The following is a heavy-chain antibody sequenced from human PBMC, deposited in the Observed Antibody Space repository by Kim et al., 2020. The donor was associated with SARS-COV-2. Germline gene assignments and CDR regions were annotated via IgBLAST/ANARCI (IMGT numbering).Heavy chain of an antibody. D-gene: IGHD3-16*01. CDR3: SREASASFGI. CDR1: GFTFSSYA. CDR2: ITDAGVP. V-gene: IGHV3-23*01. Sequence: GGSLRLSCAASGFTFSSYAMNWVRQAPGKGLEWVSGITDAGVPYQADSAKGRFTISRDNAKKTLHLQMNGLRAEDAAVYYCSREASASFGIWGQGTLVT. J-gene: IGHJ1*01.